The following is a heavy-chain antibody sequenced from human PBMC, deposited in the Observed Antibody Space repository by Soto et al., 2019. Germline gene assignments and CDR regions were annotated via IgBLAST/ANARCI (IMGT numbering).Heavy chain of an antibody. CDR2: IYYSGST. V-gene: IGHV4-59*08. CDR3: ARLSRGYSGSYSDY. J-gene: IGHJ4*02. Sequence: SETLSLTCTVSGGSISSYYWSWIRQPPGKGLEWIGYIYYSGSTNYNPSLKSRVTISVDTSKNQFSLKLSSVTAADTAVYYCARLSRGYSGSYSDYWGQGTLVTVSS. CDR1: GGSISSYY. D-gene: IGHD1-26*01.